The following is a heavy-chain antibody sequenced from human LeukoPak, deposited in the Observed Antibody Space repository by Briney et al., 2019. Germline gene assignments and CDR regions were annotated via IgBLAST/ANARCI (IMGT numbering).Heavy chain of an antibody. CDR2: ISYDGSNK. V-gene: IGHV3-30*18. J-gene: IGHJ4*02. Sequence: GGSLRLSCAASGFTFSSYGMHWVRQAPGKGLEWVAVISYDGSNKYYADSVKGRFTISRDNSKNTLYLQMNSLRAKDTAVYYCANGGSSGHFDYWGQGTLVTVSS. CDR1: GFTFSSYG. CDR3: ANGGSSGHFDY. D-gene: IGHD5-12*01.